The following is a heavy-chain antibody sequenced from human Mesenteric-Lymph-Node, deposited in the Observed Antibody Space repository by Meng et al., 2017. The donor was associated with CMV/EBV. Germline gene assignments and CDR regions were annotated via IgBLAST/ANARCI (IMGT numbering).Heavy chain of an antibody. V-gene: IGHV4-31*03. D-gene: IGHD3-3*02. CDR1: GGSISSGGYY. CDR2: IYYSGST. J-gene: IGHJ5*02. Sequence: TVSGGSISSGGYYWSWIRQHPGKGLEWIGYIYYSGSTYYNPSLKSRVTISVDTSKNQFSLKLSSVTAADTAVYYCARDRVLGFGFDPWGQGTLVTVSS. CDR3: ARDRVLGFGFDP.